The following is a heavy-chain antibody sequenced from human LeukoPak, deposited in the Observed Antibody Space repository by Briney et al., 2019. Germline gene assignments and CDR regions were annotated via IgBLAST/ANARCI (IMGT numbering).Heavy chain of an antibody. CDR3: AKSMWQWLVPPIDY. J-gene: IGHJ4*02. CDR2: ISWNSGSI. CDR1: GFTFDDYA. V-gene: IGHV3-9*01. D-gene: IGHD6-19*01. Sequence: GRSLRLSCAASGFTFDDYAMHWVRQAPGKGLEWVSGISWNSGSIGYADSVKGRFTISRDNAKNSLYLQMNSLRAEDTALYYCAKSMWQWLVPPIDYWGEGTLVTVSS.